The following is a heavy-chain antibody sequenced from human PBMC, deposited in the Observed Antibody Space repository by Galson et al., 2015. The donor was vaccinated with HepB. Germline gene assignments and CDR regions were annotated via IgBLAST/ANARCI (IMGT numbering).Heavy chain of an antibody. CDR3: AKSIMDCSSTSCLNEVYYYYGMDV. CDR1: GFTFSSYG. CDR2: ISYDGSNK. D-gene: IGHD2-2*01. Sequence: SLRLSCAASGFTFSSYGMHWVRQAPDKGLKWVAVISYDGSNKYYADSVKGRFTISRHNSKNTLYLQMNSLRAEDTAVYYCAKSIMDCSSTSCLNEVYYYYGMDVWGQGTTVTVSS. V-gene: IGHV3-30*18. J-gene: IGHJ6*02.